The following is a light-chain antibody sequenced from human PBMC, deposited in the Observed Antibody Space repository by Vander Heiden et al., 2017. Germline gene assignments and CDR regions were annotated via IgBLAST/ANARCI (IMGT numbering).Light chain of an antibody. CDR2: AAS. V-gene: IGKV1-39*01. CDR1: QTISRY. Sequence: DIQMPQSPFSLSASVGDRVTLTCRASQTISRYLNWFQQKPGEAHNLLILAASSLQSGVTSRFSDSGSRTDFTLTISNLQPEGLATYYYQQSHSTPLTFGGGTKVEIK. CDR3: QQSHSTPLT. J-gene: IGKJ4*01.